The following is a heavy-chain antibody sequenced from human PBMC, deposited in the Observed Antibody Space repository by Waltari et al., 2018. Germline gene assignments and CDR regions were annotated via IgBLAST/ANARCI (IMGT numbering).Heavy chain of an antibody. CDR2: ISWNSGSI. CDR1: AFTFDDYA. J-gene: IGHJ4*02. V-gene: IGHV3-9*01. CDR3: AKDMYSSSSGGDY. Sequence: EVQLVESGGGLVQPGRSLRLSCAASAFTFDDYAMPWVRQAPGKGLEWVSGISWNSGSIGYADSVKGRFTISRDNAKNSLYLQMNSLRAEDTALYYCAKDMYSSSSGGDYWGQGTLVTVSS. D-gene: IGHD6-6*01.